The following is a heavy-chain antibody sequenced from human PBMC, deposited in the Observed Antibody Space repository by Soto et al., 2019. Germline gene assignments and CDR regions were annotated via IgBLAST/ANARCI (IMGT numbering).Heavy chain of an antibody. CDR1: GFTFSSYA. CDR3: AYSSTPVGY. CDR2: ISGSGGST. Sequence: EVQLLESGGGLVQPGGSLRLSCTASGFTFSSYAMSWVRQAPGKRLEWVSAISGSGGSTYYADSVKGRFTISRDNSKNTLYVQMNRLRGDDTDVYYCAYSSTPVGYWGQGTLVTVSS. J-gene: IGHJ4*02. D-gene: IGHD6-19*01. V-gene: IGHV3-23*01.